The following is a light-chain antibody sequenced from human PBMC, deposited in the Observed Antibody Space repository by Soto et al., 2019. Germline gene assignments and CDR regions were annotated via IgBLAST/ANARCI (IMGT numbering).Light chain of an antibody. V-gene: IGLV1-51*01. Sequence: QSVLTQPPSVSAAPGQKVTIYCSGSSSNIGNDYVSWYQQLPGTAPKLLIYDNNKRPSGIPDRFSGSKSGTSATLGITGLQTGDEADYYCGTWDSSLSAVVFGGGTKV. J-gene: IGLJ2*01. CDR2: DNN. CDR1: SSNIGNDY. CDR3: GTWDSSLSAVV.